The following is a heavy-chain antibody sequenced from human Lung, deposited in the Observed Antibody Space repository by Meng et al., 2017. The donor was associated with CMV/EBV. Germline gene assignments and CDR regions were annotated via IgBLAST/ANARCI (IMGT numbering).Heavy chain of an antibody. Sequence: GESLKISCAASGFTFSDYYMSWIRQAPGKGLEWVSYISSSGSTIYYEDSVKGRFTIPGDNAKNSLYLQMNSLRAEDTAVYYCAREVAYDFWSGYNWFDPWGQGTLVTVSS. D-gene: IGHD3-3*01. CDR2: ISSSGSTI. J-gene: IGHJ5*02. V-gene: IGHV3-11*01. CDR3: AREVAYDFWSGYNWFDP. CDR1: GFTFSDYY.